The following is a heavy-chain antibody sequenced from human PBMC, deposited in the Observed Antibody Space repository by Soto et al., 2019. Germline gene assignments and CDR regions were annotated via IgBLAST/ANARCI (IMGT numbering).Heavy chain of an antibody. V-gene: IGHV1-18*01. D-gene: IGHD2-15*01. CDR1: GYTFTSYG. CDR2: ISAYSGST. Sequence: QVQLVQSGAEVKKPGASVKVSCKASGYTFTSYGISWVRQAPGQGLEWMGWISAYSGSTKYAQKLQDRVTMTTDTSTNIAYMELRGLRSDDTAIYYCARGPPTSCSGGNCYSHYFDYWGQGTLVTVSS. CDR3: ARGPPTSCSGGNCYSHYFDY. J-gene: IGHJ4*02.